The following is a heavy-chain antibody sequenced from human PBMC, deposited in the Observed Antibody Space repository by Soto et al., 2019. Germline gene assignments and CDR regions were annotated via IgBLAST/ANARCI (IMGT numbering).Heavy chain of an antibody. CDR2: IYYRGNA. Sequence: SETLSLTCSVSDDSINSDKYYWGWIRQPPGKGLEWIGSIYYRGNAYYNPSLQTRVTISLDKSKSQFSLKLSSVTAADTAVYYCARQLSIVLMVYAFDPWGQGTLVTVSS. CDR3: ARQLSIVLMVYAFDP. J-gene: IGHJ5*02. V-gene: IGHV4-39*01. CDR1: DDSINSDKYY. D-gene: IGHD2-8*01.